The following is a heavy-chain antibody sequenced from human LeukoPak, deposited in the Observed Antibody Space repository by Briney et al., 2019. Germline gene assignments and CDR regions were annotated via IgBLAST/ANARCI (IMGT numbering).Heavy chain of an antibody. J-gene: IGHJ4*02. V-gene: IGHV4-34*01. CDR1: GGSFSVYY. CDR2: INHSGST. Sequence: PSETLSLTCAVYGGSFSVYYWSWIRQPPGKGLEWIGEINHSGSTNYNPSLKSRVTISVDTSKNQFSLKLSSVTAADTAVYYCARGRAVVTAYFDYWGQGTLVTVSS. CDR3: ARGRAVVTAYFDY. D-gene: IGHD2-21*02.